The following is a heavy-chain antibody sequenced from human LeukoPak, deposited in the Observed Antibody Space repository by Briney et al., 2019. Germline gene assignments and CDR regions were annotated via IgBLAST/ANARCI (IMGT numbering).Heavy chain of an antibody. Sequence: GGSLRLSCAASGFTFSSYEMNWVRQAPGKGLEWVSYISSSANTIYYADSVKGRFTISRDNSKNTLYLQMNSLRAEDTAVYYCAKHRSSRGYFDYWGQGTLVTVSS. CDR3: AKHRSSRGYFDY. CDR2: ISSSANTI. D-gene: IGHD2-2*01. CDR1: GFTFSSYE. J-gene: IGHJ4*02. V-gene: IGHV3-48*03.